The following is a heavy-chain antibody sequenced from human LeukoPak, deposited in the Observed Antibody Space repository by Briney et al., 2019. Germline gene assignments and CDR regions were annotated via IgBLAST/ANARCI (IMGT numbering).Heavy chain of an antibody. CDR1: GYTFTGYY. CDR3: ARDLYYDSSGYYSDAFDI. J-gene: IGHJ3*02. CDR2: INPNSGGT. Sequence: ASVKVSCKASGYTFTGYYMHWVRQAPGQGLEWMGRINPNSGGTNYAQKFQGRVTMTRGTSISTAYMELSRLRSGDTAVYYCARDLYYDSSGYYSDAFDIWGQGTMVTVSS. V-gene: IGHV1-2*06. D-gene: IGHD3-22*01.